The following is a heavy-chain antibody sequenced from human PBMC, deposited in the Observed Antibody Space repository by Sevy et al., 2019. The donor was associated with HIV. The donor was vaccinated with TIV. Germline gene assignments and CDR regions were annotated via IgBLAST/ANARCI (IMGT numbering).Heavy chain of an antibody. D-gene: IGHD4-4*01. V-gene: IGHV1-18*01. J-gene: IGHJ5*02. Sequence: ASVKVSCKAAGYTFTTYGIGWVRQAPGQGLEWMGWISADNGDTNYAQKFQGTVTMATHTSTSTAYMELRSLRSDDTAVYFCARGGYGDYSNYFDPWGQGTQVTVSS. CDR1: GYTFTTYG. CDR3: ARGGYGDYSNYFDP. CDR2: ISADNGDT.